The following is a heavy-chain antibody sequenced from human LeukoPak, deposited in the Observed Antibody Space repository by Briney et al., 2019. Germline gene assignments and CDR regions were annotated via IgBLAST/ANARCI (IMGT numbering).Heavy chain of an antibody. D-gene: IGHD5-12*01. V-gene: IGHV4-59*08. CDR2: IYYSGST. CDR3: ARRVGYDSNFDY. CDR1: GGSISSYY. Sequence: SETLSLTCTVSGGSISSYYWSWIRQPPGKGLEWIGYIYYSGSTNYNPSLKSRVTTSVDTSKNQFSLKLSSVTAADTAVYYCARRVGYDSNFDYWGQGTLVTVSS. J-gene: IGHJ4*02.